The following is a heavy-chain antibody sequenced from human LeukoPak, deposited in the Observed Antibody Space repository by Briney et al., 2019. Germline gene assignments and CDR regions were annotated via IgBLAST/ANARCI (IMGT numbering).Heavy chain of an antibody. CDR2: ISYDGSNK. CDR3: ARVSYSGYDYTSPFAY. CDR1: GFTFSSYA. D-gene: IGHD5-12*01. J-gene: IGHJ4*02. Sequence: GGSLRLSCAASGFTFSSYAMHWVRQAPGKGLEWVAVISYDGSNKYYADSVKGRFTISRDNSKSTLYLQMNSLRAEDTAVYYCARVSYSGYDYTSPFAYWGQGTLVTVSS. V-gene: IGHV3-30-3*01.